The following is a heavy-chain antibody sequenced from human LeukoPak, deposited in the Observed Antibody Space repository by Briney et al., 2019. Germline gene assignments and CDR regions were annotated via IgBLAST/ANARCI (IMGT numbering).Heavy chain of an antibody. J-gene: IGHJ4*02. D-gene: IGHD3-10*01. CDR3: AKVDNYYGSGSHDY. Sequence: GGSLRLSCAASGFTFRSYAMSWVRQAPGKGLEWVSTTSGSGGSTYYTDSVKGRFSISRDNSRNTLYLQMNSLRAEDTAVYYCAKVDNYYGSGSHDYWGQGTLVTVSS. CDR2: TSGSGGST. V-gene: IGHV3-23*01. CDR1: GFTFRSYA.